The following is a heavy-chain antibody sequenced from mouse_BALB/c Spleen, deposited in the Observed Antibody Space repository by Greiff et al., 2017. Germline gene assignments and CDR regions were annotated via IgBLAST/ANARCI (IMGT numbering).Heavy chain of an antibody. CDR2: IDPANGNT. V-gene: IGHV14-3*02. CDR1: GFNIKDTY. D-gene: IGHD1-1*01. J-gene: IGHJ3*01. Sequence: EGKLMESGAELVKPGASVKLSCTASGFNIKDTYMHWVKQRPEQGLEWIGRIDPANGNTKYDPKFQGKATITADTSSNTAYLQLSSLTSEDTAVYYCARGYGSSYVGFAYWGQGTLVTVSA. CDR3: ARGYGSSYVGFAY.